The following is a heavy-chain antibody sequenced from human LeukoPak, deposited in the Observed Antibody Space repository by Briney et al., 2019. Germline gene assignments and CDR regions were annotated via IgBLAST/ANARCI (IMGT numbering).Heavy chain of an antibody. J-gene: IGHJ6*02. D-gene: IGHD3-3*01. CDR3: ASAYYDFWSGFVHNYYYGMDV. Sequence: SAKVSCKASGGTFSSYAISWVRQAPGQGLEWIGGIIPIFGTANYAQKFQGRVTITADESTSTAYMELSSLRSEDTAVYYCASAYYDFWSGFVHNYYYGMDVWGQGTTVTVSS. V-gene: IGHV1-69*13. CDR1: GGTFSSYA. CDR2: IIPIFGTA.